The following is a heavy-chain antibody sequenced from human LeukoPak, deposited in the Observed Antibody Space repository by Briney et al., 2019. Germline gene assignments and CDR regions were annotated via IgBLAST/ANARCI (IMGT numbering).Heavy chain of an antibody. V-gene: IGHV1-69*05. CDR3: ARESIYYDSSGYYFDY. CDR2: IIPIFGTA. CDR1: GGTFSSYA. D-gene: IGHD3-22*01. Sequence: GASVKVSCKASGGTFSSYAISWVLQAPGQGLEWMGRIIPIFGTANYAQKFQGRVTITTDESTSTAYMELSSLRSEDTAVYYCARESIYYDSSGYYFDYWGQGTLVTVSS. J-gene: IGHJ4*02.